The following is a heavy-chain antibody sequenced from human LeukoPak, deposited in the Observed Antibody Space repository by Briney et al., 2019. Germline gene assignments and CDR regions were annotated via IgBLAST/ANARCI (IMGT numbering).Heavy chain of an antibody. Sequence: SETLSLTCTVSGGSISSYYWGWIRQPPGKGLEWIGEINHSGSTNYNPSLKSRVTISVDTSKNQFSLKLSSVTAADTAVYYCARGYYYDSSGCDYWGQGTLVTVSS. J-gene: IGHJ4*02. D-gene: IGHD3-22*01. CDR3: ARGYYYDSSGCDY. CDR2: INHSGST. V-gene: IGHV4-34*01. CDR1: GGSISSYY.